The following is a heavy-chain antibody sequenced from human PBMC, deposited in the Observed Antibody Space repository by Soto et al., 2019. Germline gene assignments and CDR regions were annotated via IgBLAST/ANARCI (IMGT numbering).Heavy chain of an antibody. CDR3: ARADFWSGYYTEYYYYGMAV. CDR2: INAGNGNT. Sequence: ASVKVSCKASGYTFTSYAMHWVRQAPGQRLEWMGWINAGNGNTKYSQKFQGRVTITRDTSASTAYMELSSLRSEDTAVYYCARADFWSGYYTEYYYYGMAVWGQGTTVTVSS. CDR1: GYTFTSYA. D-gene: IGHD3-3*01. V-gene: IGHV1-3*01. J-gene: IGHJ6*02.